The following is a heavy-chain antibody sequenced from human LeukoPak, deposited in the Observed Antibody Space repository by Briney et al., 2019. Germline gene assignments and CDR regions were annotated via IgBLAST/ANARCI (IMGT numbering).Heavy chain of an antibody. Sequence: SVKVSCKASGGTFSSYAISWVRQAPGQGLEWMGGIIPIFGTANYAQKFQGRVTITADESTSTAYMELSSLRSEDTAVYYCASGSSSSPWYGSDYVDYWGQGTLVTVSS. V-gene: IGHV1-69*13. CDR1: GGTFSSYA. D-gene: IGHD6-13*01. J-gene: IGHJ4*02. CDR2: IIPIFGTA. CDR3: ASGSSSSPWYGSDYVDY.